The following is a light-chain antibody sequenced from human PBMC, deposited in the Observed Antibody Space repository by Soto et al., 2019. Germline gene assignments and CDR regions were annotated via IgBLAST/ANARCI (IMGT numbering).Light chain of an antibody. CDR1: QSISSN. CDR2: GAS. J-gene: IGKJ4*01. Sequence: EIVMTQSPATLSVSPGEGATLSCRASQSISSNLAWYQQKPGQAPKLLIYGASTRATGFPARFSGSGSGTEFTLTISSLQSEDFAVYYCQQYNDWPLTFGGGTKADIK. V-gene: IGKV3-15*01. CDR3: QQYNDWPLT.